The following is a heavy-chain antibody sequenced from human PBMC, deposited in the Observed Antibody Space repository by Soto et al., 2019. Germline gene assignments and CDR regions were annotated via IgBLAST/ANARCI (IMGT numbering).Heavy chain of an antibody. V-gene: IGHV5-51*01. CDR3: TRGWLAQYYFDY. D-gene: IGHD6-19*01. J-gene: IGHJ4*02. CDR1: GYSFTSYW. Sequence: GESLKISCKGSGYSFTSYWIAWVRQMPGKGLEWMGIIYPGDPDTRYSPSFQGQVTISADKSISTAYLQWSSLEASDTAMYYCTRGWLAQYYFDYWGQGTLVTVS. CDR2: IYPGDPDT.